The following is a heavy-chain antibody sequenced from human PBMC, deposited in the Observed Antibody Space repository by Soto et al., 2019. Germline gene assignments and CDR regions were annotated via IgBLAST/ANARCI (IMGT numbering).Heavy chain of an antibody. Sequence: ASVKVSCKASGYTFTGYYMHWVRQAPGQGLEWMGWINPNSGGTNYAQKFRGWVTMTRDTSISTAYMELSRLRSDDTAVYYCARGSSSWENYYYYGMDVWGQGTTVTVSS. V-gene: IGHV1-2*04. CDR2: INPNSGGT. CDR1: GYTFTGYY. CDR3: ARGSSSWENYYYYGMDV. D-gene: IGHD6-13*01. J-gene: IGHJ6*02.